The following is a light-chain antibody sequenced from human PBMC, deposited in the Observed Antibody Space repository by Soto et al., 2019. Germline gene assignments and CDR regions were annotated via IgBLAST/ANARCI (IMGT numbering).Light chain of an antibody. CDR1: SRDVGSYNL. CDR2: EGT. CDR3: CSYAGDSTPYV. V-gene: IGLV2-23*01. J-gene: IGLJ1*01. Sequence: QSALTQPASVSGSPGQSITISCTGTSRDVGSYNLVSWYQQHPGNAPKLIIYEGTKRPSGVSYRFSGSKSGNTASLTISGLQAEDEADYYCCSYAGDSTPYVFGTGTKVTV.